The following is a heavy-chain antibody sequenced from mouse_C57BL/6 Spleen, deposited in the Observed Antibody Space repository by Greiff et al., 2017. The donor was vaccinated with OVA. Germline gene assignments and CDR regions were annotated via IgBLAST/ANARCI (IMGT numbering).Heavy chain of an antibody. Sequence: QVQLQRPGAELVKPGASVKLSCKASGYTFTSYWMQWVKQRPGQGLEWIGEIDPSDSYTNYNQKFKGKATLTVDTSSSTAYMQLSSLTSEDSAVYYCAARGFDYWGQGTTLTVSS. J-gene: IGHJ2*01. CDR1: GYTFTSYW. CDR2: IDPSDSYT. V-gene: IGHV1-50*01. CDR3: AARGFDY.